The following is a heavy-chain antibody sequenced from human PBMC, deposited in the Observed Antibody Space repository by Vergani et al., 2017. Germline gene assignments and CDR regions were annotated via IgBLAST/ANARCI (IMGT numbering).Heavy chain of an antibody. J-gene: IGHJ4*02. CDR1: GFTFSSYA. D-gene: IGHD4-17*01. Sequence: EVQLLESGGGLVQPGGSLRLSCAASGFTFSSYAMSWVRQAPGKGLGWVSGISGSGGSTYYADSVKGRFTISRDNTKNTLYLQINSLRAEDTALYYCAKGTVTTGYGGQGTLVTVSS. CDR2: ISGSGGST. CDR3: AKGTVTTGY. V-gene: IGHV3-23*01.